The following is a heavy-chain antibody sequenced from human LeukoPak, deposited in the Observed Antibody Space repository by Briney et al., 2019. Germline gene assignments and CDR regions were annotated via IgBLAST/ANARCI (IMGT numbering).Heavy chain of an antibody. CDR1: GFTFSSYA. CDR2: VSASTTST. D-gene: IGHD1-26*01. CDR3: AKDQWELLDFDY. V-gene: IGHV3-23*01. J-gene: IGHJ4*02. Sequence: PGGSLRLSCAASGFTFSSYAMSWVRQTPEKGLEWVSGVSASTTSTYYEDSVKGRFTISRDNSKSTLYLHMSSLRAEDTAVYYCAKDQWELLDFDYWGQGTLVTVSS.